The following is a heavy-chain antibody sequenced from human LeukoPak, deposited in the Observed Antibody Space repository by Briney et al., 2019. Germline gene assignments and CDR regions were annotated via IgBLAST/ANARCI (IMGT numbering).Heavy chain of an antibody. J-gene: IGHJ4*02. CDR1: GFTLSNHA. CDR3: AKNVVFTRYFDS. V-gene: IGHV3-23*01. CDR2: ISGGGRTT. D-gene: IGHD2-21*01. Sequence: GGSLRLSCAASGFTLSNHAMSWVRRAPGKGLQWVSVISGGGRTTEYADSVKGRFTVSRDNSVNTLSLHMDSLRVEDTAIYYCAKNVVFTRYFDSWGQGTLVTVSS.